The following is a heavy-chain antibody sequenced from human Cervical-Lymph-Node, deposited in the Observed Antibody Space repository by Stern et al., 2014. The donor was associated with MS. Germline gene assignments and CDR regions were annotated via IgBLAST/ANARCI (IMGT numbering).Heavy chain of an antibody. Sequence: EVQLVQSGPEVKRPGESLKISCQASGYTFTSYWIGWVRQMPGKGLEWIAIIFPGGSDIRNSPSFQGQVTISADKSSSTAYLQWNNRKASDTAIYYCARQRYFDYWGQGTLVTVSS. CDR3: ARQRYFDY. CDR2: IFPGGSDI. CDR1: GYTFTSYW. J-gene: IGHJ4*02. V-gene: IGHV5-51*01.